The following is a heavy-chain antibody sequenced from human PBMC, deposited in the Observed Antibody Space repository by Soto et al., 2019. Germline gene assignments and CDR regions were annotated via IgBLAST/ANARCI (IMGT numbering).Heavy chain of an antibody. Sequence: SETLSLTCNVTGDSIKTHYWSWIRQAPGKGLERIGYIYYSGSTLYNPSLKRRVTISADTAKNQFSPRLTSLTAADTAVYYCASGWMAAFDNWGQGTLVTVSS. J-gene: IGHJ4*02. CDR3: ASGWMAAFDN. D-gene: IGHD2-2*03. CDR2: IYYSGST. CDR1: GDSIKTHY. V-gene: IGHV4-59*11.